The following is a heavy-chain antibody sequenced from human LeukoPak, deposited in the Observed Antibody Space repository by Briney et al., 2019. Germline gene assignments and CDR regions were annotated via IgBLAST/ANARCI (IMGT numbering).Heavy chain of an antibody. J-gene: IGHJ4*02. V-gene: IGHV7-4-1*02. CDR3: AKDVHRLGIASSGFDY. CDR2: INTNSGNP. Sequence: GASVKVSCKASGGTFSSYAISWVRQAPGQGLEWMGWINTNSGNPTYAQGFTGRFVFSVESSVSTTYLQISSLKAEDTAVYYCAKDVHRLGIASSGFDYWGQGSLVTVSS. CDR1: GGTFSSYA. D-gene: IGHD6-13*01.